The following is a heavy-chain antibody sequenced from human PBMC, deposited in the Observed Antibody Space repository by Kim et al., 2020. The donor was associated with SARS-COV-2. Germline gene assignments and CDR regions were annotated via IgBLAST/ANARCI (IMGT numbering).Heavy chain of an antibody. Sequence: SETLSLTCTVSGGSFSSYYWSWIRQPPGKGLEWIGYIYYSGSTNYNPSLKSRVTISVDTSKNQFSLKLSSVTAADTAVYYCARVDMVVAPAVAFDNWGQGAMVTVSS. D-gene: IGHD2-15*01. V-gene: IGHV4-59*01. J-gene: IGHJ3*02. CDR3: ARVDMVVAPAVAFDN. CDR2: IYYSGST. CDR1: GGSFSSYY.